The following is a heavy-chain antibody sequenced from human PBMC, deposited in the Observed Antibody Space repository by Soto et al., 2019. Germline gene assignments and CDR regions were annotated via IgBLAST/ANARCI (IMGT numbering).Heavy chain of an antibody. J-gene: IGHJ5*02. CDR1: GGTFSSYA. V-gene: IGHV1-69*01. Sequence: QVQLVQSGAEVKKPGSSVKVTCKASGGTFSSYAISWVRQAPGQGLEWMGGIIPIFGTANYAQKFQGRVTITADESTSTAYMELSSLRSEDTAVYNCARDRSSGYSYGYGIGFWFDPWGQGTLVTVSS. CDR3: ARDRSSGYSYGYGIGFWFDP. D-gene: IGHD5-18*01. CDR2: IIPIFGTA.